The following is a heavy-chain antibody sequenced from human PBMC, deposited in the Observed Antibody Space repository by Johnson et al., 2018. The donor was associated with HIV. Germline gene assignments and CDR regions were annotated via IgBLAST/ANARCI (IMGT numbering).Heavy chain of an antibody. J-gene: IGHJ3*02. CDR3: ARDRRGHLSWSSDAFDI. CDR2: IKSKTDGGTT. Sequence: VLLVESGGGLVKPGGSLRLSCAVSGFTFSDAWMSWVRQAPGKGLEWVGRIKSKTDGGTTDYAAPVNGRFTISRDDSKNTLYLQMNSLRVEDTAVYYCARDRRGHLSWSSDAFDIWGQGTMVTVSS. V-gene: IGHV3-15*01. D-gene: IGHD6-13*01. CDR1: GFTFSDAW.